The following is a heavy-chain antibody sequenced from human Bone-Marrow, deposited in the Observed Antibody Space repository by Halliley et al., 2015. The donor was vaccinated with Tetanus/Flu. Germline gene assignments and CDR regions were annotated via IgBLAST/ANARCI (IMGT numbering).Heavy chain of an antibody. V-gene: IGHV4-38-2*01. Sequence: TLSLTCAVSGSSITSSYYWGWIRQSPGKGLEWIGDASHGGSTHFNPSLRGRVTISLHTSRNQFSLNVTSVTAADTAVYYCARNLQGSGYYYREDAFDIWGQGTVVTVSS. D-gene: IGHD3-22*01. J-gene: IGHJ3*02. CDR2: ASHGGST. CDR3: ARNLQGSGYYYREDAFDI. CDR1: GSSITSSYY.